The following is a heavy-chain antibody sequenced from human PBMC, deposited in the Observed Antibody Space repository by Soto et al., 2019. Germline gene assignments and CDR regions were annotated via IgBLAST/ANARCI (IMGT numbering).Heavy chain of an antibody. Sequence: QGQLVQSGAEVKKPGASVKVSCTASGNTFTNFGVTWVRQAPGQGLEWMGWISAYTDDPNYAQKFQVRVTMTIDTATSTAYLDLRSLTSDDTAVYYCARVIPGAEAWFDPWGQGTLVTVSS. CDR1: GNTFTNFG. D-gene: IGHD2-2*01. CDR2: ISAYTDDP. CDR3: ARVIPGAEAWFDP. V-gene: IGHV1-18*01. J-gene: IGHJ5*02.